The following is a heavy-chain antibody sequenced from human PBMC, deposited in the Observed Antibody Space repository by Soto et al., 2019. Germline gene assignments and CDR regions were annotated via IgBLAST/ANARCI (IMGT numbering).Heavy chain of an antibody. J-gene: IGHJ3*01. CDR3: ARRGSR. CDR2: IDQHGSEK. CDR1: GFMFTSYS. V-gene: IGHV3-7*01. Sequence: GGSLRLSCAASGFMFTSYSMSWVRQAPGKGLEWVTNIDQHGSEKKYVDSVKGRFTISRDNAKHSVYLQMNSLRAEDTAVYYCARRGSRWGRGTKVTVSS. D-gene: IGHD2-15*01.